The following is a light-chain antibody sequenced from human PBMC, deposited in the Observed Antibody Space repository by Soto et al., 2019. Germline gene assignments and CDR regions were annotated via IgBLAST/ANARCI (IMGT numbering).Light chain of an antibody. V-gene: IGKV3-15*01. J-gene: IGKJ4*01. CDR2: DAS. Sequence: EIVMTQSPATLSVSPGEGVTLSCRASQSVHSDLAWYQQKPGQAPRLLIYDASTRATGIPARFSGSGSGTEFTLTISSLQSEDFAVYYCQQYTNWPPLTFGGGTKVEI. CDR1: QSVHSD. CDR3: QQYTNWPPLT.